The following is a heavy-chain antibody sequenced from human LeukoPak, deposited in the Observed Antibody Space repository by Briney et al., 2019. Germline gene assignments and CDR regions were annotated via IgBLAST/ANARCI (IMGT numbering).Heavy chain of an antibody. Sequence: GGSLRLSCAASEFTFSYYGMSWVRQAPGKGLEWVSAFSGSGDYTYYADSVKGRFTISRDNSKITLHLQMNSLRAEDTAVYYCAKDWDRSSSWGFDYWGQGTLVTVSS. CDR3: AKDWDRSSSWGFDY. V-gene: IGHV3-23*01. J-gene: IGHJ4*02. CDR1: EFTFSYYG. CDR2: FSGSGDYT. D-gene: IGHD6-6*01.